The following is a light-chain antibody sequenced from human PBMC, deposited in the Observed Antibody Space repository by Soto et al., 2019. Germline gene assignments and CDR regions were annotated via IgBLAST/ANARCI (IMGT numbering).Light chain of an antibody. CDR3: QQYNSYTLT. Sequence: DIQMTQSPSTLSASGGDRVTITCRASQSISHWLAWYQQKPGKAPKLLIYKASSLESGVPSRFSGTGSGTEFTLTISSLQPDDFASYYCQQYNSYTLTFGGGTKVEIK. CDR1: QSISHW. V-gene: IGKV1-5*03. J-gene: IGKJ4*01. CDR2: KAS.